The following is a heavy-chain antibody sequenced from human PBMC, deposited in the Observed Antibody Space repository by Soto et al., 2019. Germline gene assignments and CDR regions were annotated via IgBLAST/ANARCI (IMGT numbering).Heavy chain of an antibody. CDR3: ASSIN. V-gene: IGHV3-33*03. Sequence: GGSLRLSCAASGFPFSSYGMHWVRQAPGKGLDWVGVIWYDGSKKDYAESVKGRFTISRDNSKNMLYLQMNSLRADDAAVYYCASSINWGQGTLVTVSS. CDR2: IWYDGSKK. J-gene: IGHJ4*02. CDR1: GFPFSSYG.